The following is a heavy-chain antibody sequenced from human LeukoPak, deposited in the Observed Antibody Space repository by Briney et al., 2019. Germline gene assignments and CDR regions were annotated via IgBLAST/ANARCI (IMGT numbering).Heavy chain of an antibody. V-gene: IGHV4-61*08. CDR2: IYYSGST. CDR3: ARLGRELTFDY. CDR1: GGSISSGVYY. Sequence: PSETLSLTCAVSGGSISSGVYYWSWIRQPPGKGLEWIGYIYYSGSTNYNPSLKSRVTISVDTSKNQFSLKLSSVTAADTAVYYCARLGRELTFDYWGQGTLVTVSS. J-gene: IGHJ4*02. D-gene: IGHD1-26*01.